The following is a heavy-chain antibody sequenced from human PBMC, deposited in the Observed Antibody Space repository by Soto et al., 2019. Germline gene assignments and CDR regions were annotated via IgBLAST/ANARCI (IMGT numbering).Heavy chain of an antibody. D-gene: IGHD3-22*01. Sequence: SETLSLTCTVSGGAINSYYWSWIRQSPEKGLEWIGYIYYGGSTNYNPSLDSRVTISVDTSKNQFSLKLTSVTAADTAVYYCARTGYFYGMDVWGQGTTVTVS. V-gene: IGHV4-59*01. CDR3: ARTGYFYGMDV. J-gene: IGHJ6*02. CDR1: GGAINSYY. CDR2: IYYGGST.